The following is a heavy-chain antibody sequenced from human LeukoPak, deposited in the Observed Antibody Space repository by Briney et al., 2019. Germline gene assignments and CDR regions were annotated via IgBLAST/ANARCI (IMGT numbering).Heavy chain of an antibody. J-gene: IGHJ4*02. D-gene: IGHD3-10*01. CDR2: ISVSSSSL. CDR1: GFTFSSFS. CDR3: AKSFWWFGEFSPFDY. Sequence: GGSLRLSCAASGFTFSSFSMNWVRQAPGKGLEWVSSISVSSSSLYYADSVKGRFTISRDNAKNSLYLQMNSLRAEDTAVYYCAKSFWWFGEFSPFDYWGQGTLVTVSS. V-gene: IGHV3-21*01.